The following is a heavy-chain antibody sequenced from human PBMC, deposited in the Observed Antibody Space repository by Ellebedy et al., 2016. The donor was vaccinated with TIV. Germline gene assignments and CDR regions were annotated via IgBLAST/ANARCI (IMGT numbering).Heavy chain of an antibody. CDR1: GYVFTAYY. J-gene: IGHJ6*02. D-gene: IGHD4/OR15-4a*01. CDR2: INPDSGGT. CDR3: ARVLRATSGMDV. Sequence: ASVKVSCKPSGYVFTAYYIHWVRQAPGQGLEWMGWINPDSGGTNLPQKFQGRVTMTRDTSVNTVYLELSRLQSDDTAVDYCARVLRATSGMDVWGQGTVVIVSS. V-gene: IGHV1-2*02.